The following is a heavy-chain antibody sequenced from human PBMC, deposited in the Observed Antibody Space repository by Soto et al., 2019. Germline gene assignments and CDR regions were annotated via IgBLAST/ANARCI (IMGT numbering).Heavy chain of an antibody. CDR3: ARGYYYDSSGYYAGYPYFDY. V-gene: IGHV4-4*02. CDR2: IHHSGST. D-gene: IGHD3-22*01. Sequence: SETLSLTCAVSGDSISSSNWWNWVRQPPGKGLEWIGEIHHSGSTNYNPSLKSRVTISVDKSKNQFSLKLNSVTAADTAVYYCARGYYYDSSGYYAGYPYFDYWGQGTLVTVSS. J-gene: IGHJ4*02. CDR1: GDSISSSNW.